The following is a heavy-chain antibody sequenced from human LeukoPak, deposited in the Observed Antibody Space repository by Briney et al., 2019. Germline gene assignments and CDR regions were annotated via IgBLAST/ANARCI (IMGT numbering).Heavy chain of an antibody. Sequence: SETLSLTCTVSGGSISSYYWSWIRQPPGKGLEWIGYIYYSGSTNYNPSLKGRVTISVDTSKNQFSLKLSSVTAADTAVYYCARDIVYGDYRDAFDIWGQGTMVTVSS. CDR2: IYYSGST. D-gene: IGHD4-17*01. CDR3: ARDIVYGDYRDAFDI. J-gene: IGHJ3*02. V-gene: IGHV4-59*01. CDR1: GGSISSYY.